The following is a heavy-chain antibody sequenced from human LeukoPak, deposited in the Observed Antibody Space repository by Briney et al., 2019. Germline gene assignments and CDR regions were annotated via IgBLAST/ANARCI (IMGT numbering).Heavy chain of an antibody. Sequence: LGESLKISCKGSGYSFTSYWIGWVRQMPGKGLEWMGIIYPGDSDTRYSPSFQGQVTISADKSISTAYLQWSSLKASDTAMYYRARQSPNYYDSSGYSADYDYWGQGTLVTVSS. CDR2: IYPGDSDT. V-gene: IGHV5-51*01. CDR1: GYSFTSYW. CDR3: ARQSPNYYDSSGYSADYDY. J-gene: IGHJ4*02. D-gene: IGHD3-22*01.